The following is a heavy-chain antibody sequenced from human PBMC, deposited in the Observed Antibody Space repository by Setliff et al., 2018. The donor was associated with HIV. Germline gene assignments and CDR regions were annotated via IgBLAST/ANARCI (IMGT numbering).Heavy chain of an antibody. D-gene: IGHD2-2*01. CDR1: DSGTYY. CDR2: IYTSGST. Sequence: TSETLSLTCTVSDSGTYYWSWIRQPAGKGLEWIGRIYTSGSTNYNPSLKSRVTMSVDTSKNQFSLKLSSVTAADTAVYYCARGPSGRAPAPARAPHYYGLDLWGPGTTVTVSS. J-gene: IGHJ6*01. CDR3: ARGPSGRAPAPARAPHYYGLDL. V-gene: IGHV4-4*07.